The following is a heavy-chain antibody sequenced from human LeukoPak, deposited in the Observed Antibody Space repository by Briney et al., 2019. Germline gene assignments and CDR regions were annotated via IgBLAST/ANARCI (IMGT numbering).Heavy chain of an antibody. V-gene: IGHV3-21*01. CDR3: ARDNSGNYDY. Sequence: GGSLRLSCAASGFTFSSYAMNWVRQAPGKGLEWVSSISSSSSYIYYADSVKGRFTISRDNAKNSLYLQMNSLRAEDTAVYYCARDNSGNYDYWGQGTLVTVSS. CDR2: ISSSSSYI. J-gene: IGHJ4*02. D-gene: IGHD1-26*01. CDR1: GFTFSSYA.